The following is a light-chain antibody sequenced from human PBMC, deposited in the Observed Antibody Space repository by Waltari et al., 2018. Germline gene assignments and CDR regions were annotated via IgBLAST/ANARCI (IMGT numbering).Light chain of an antibody. J-gene: IGKJ1*01. CDR2: GAS. CDR1: QSISTY. V-gene: IGKV1-39*01. Sequence: DIQITQSPPSLSASVGDRVTITCRTSQSISTYFNWYQQKPGKAPKLLIYGASSLQSGVPSRFSGSGSGTDFSFIISSLQPEDFATYFCQQAYSTPWTFGQGTKVEIK. CDR3: QQAYSTPWT.